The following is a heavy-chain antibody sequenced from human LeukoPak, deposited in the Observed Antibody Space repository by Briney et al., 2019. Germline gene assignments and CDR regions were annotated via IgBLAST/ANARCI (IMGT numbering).Heavy chain of an antibody. CDR3: ARGFRLFDY. V-gene: IGHV4-34*01. Sequence: SETLSLTCAVYGVSFSGYYWSWIRQPPGKGLEWIGEINHSGSTNYNPSLKSRVTISVDTSKNQFSLKLSSVTAADTAVYYCARGFRLFDYWGQGTPVTVSS. CDR1: GVSFSGYY. CDR2: INHSGST. D-gene: IGHD2/OR15-2a*01. J-gene: IGHJ4*02.